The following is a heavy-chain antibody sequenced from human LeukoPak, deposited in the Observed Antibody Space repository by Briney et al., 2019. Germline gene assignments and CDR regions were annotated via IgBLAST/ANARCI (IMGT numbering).Heavy chain of an antibody. CDR3: ARALSSSWSRNWFDP. Sequence: ASVTVSCKASGYTFTSYDINWVRQAPGQGLEWMGWVNPNSGNTAYAQKFQGRVTMTRNTSISTAYMELSSLRSEDTAVYYCARALSSSWSRNWFDPWGQGTLVTVSS. D-gene: IGHD6-13*01. CDR2: VNPNSGNT. V-gene: IGHV1-8*01. CDR1: GYTFTSYD. J-gene: IGHJ5*02.